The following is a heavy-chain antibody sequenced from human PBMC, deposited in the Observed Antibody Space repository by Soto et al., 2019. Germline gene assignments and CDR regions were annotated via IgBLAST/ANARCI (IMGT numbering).Heavy chain of an antibody. D-gene: IGHD6-19*01. CDR1: GFTFSSYE. CDR3: ARNPPDSSGWGGINWFDP. Sequence: PGGSLRLSCAASGFTFSSYEMNWVRQAPGKGLEWVSYISSSGSTIYYADSVKGRFTISRDNAKNSLYLQMNSLRAEDTAVYYCARNPPDSSGWGGINWFDPWGQGTLVTVSS. CDR2: ISSSGSTI. J-gene: IGHJ5*02. V-gene: IGHV3-48*03.